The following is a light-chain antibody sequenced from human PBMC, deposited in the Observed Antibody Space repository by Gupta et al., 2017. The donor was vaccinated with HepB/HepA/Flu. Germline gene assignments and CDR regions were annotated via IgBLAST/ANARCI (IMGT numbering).Light chain of an antibody. CDR1: QSISSY. Sequence: DIPITHSPSSLSASVADSVTITCRASQSISSYLNWYQQKPGKAPKLLIYAASSLQRAGPSRFSGSGSGTDVTITISSRQHDDFVTYYCQKRDSNTRGFTFGPGTKLEIK. J-gene: IGKJ3*01. CDR2: AAS. V-gene: IGKV1-39*01. CDR3: QKRDSNTRGFT.